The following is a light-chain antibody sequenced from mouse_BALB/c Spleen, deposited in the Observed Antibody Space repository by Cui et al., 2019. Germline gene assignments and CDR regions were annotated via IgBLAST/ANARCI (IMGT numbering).Light chain of an antibody. V-gene: IGKV6-23*01. CDR2: WAS. CDR1: QDVGTT. CDR3: KQYSNYPPSLT. J-gene: IGKJ5*01. Sequence: DIVMTQSHKFMSTSVGHRVSITCKASQDVGTTVAWYQQKPGQSPKLLVNWASTRHTGVTDRFTGGGSGTDFTLTINNVQSEDLADYFCKQYSNYPPSLTFGAGTKLELK.